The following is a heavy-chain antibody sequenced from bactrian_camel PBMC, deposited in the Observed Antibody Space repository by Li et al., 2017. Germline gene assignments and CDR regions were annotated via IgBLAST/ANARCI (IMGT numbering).Heavy chain of an antibody. J-gene: IGHJ4*01. Sequence: QVQLVESGGGSVQAGGSLTLSCTSSRPIHCMGWYRQAPGKQREWVAAAFRGTTTEYLADNVKGRFTLSQDNAKNTLHLQMNSLKPEDTAVYYCAADLGWCGSAPLQREFCNWGQGTQVTVS. D-gene: IGHD6*01. CDR1: RPIHCM. CDR2: AFRGTTTE. V-gene: IGHV3S53*01. CDR3: AADLGWCGSAPLQREFCN.